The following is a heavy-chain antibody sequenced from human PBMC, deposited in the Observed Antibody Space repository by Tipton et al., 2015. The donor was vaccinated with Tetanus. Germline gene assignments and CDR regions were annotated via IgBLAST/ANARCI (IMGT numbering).Heavy chain of an antibody. Sequence: SLRLSCAASGMTLSYFAMSWVRQAPGKGLEWVSGISGSGDRIFYADSVKGRFTISRDHAKNTVYLQMNSLRAEDTAVYFCARRSLTNYGLDVWGQGTPVTVSS. V-gene: IGHV3-23*01. CDR1: GMTLSYFA. CDR2: ISGSGDRI. CDR3: ARRSLTNYGLDV. J-gene: IGHJ6*02. D-gene: IGHD1-1*01.